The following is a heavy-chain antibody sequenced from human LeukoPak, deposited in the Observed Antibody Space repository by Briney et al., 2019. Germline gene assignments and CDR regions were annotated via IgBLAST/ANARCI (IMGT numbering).Heavy chain of an antibody. Sequence: PGGSLRLSCAASEFTFSDYGMHWVRQAPGKGVEWVAVIWYDGSNKYHADSVKGRFTISRDNSKNMLYLQMNSLRAEDTAVYYCARAPRYCRGGSCYWSAFDIWGQGTMVTVSS. D-gene: IGHD2-15*01. CDR2: IWYDGSNK. CDR3: ARAPRYCRGGSCYWSAFDI. J-gene: IGHJ3*02. V-gene: IGHV3-33*01. CDR1: EFTFSDYG.